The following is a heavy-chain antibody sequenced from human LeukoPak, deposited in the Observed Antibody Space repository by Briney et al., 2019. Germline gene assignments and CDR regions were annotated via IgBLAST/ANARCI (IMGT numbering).Heavy chain of an antibody. Sequence: GRSLRLSCAASGFTFSTYAMHWVRQAPGKGLEWVAVISYDGSNKYYADSAKGRFTISRDNSKNTLYLQMNSLRAEDTAVYYCARGGYYYDSSGYQWNAFDIWGQGTMVTVSS. CDR3: ARGGYYYDSSGYQWNAFDI. D-gene: IGHD3-22*01. J-gene: IGHJ3*02. V-gene: IGHV3-30-3*01. CDR2: ISYDGSNK. CDR1: GFTFSTYA.